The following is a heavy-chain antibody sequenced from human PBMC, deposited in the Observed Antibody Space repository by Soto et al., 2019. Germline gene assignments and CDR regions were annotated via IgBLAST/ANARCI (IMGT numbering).Heavy chain of an antibody. J-gene: IGHJ5*02. D-gene: IGHD2-8*02. CDR1: GFTFSGSA. CDR2: IRSKANSYAT. Sequence: GGSLRLSCAASGFTFSGSAMHWVRQASGKGLEWVGRIRSKANSYATAYAASVKGRFTISRDDSKNTAYLQMNSLKTEDTAVYYCTRGSRLVGFDPWGQGTLVTVSS. V-gene: IGHV3-73*01. CDR3: TRGSRLVGFDP.